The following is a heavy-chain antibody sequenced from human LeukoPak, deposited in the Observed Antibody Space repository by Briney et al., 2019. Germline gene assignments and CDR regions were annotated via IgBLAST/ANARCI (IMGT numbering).Heavy chain of an antibody. CDR1: GYTFTSYG. CDR2: ISAYNGNT. CDR3: ASTDCSGYYGSGAFDI. J-gene: IGHJ3*02. Sequence: GASVKVSCKASGYTFTSYGISWVRQAPGQGLEWMGWISAYNGNTNYAQKLQGRVTMTTDTSTSTAYMELRSLRSDDTAVYYCASTDCSGYYGSGAFDIWGQGTMVTVSS. V-gene: IGHV1-18*01. D-gene: IGHD3-22*01.